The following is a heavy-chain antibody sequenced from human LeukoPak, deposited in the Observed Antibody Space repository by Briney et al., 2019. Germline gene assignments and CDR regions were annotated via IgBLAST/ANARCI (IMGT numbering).Heavy chain of an antibody. D-gene: IGHD3-3*01. V-gene: IGHV5-51*01. CDR2: IYPGDSDT. CDR3: ARTRSGYLANFDY. J-gene: IGHJ4*02. Sequence: PGESLKISCKGSRYSFTSYWIGWVRQMPGKGLEWMGIIYPGDSDTRYSPSFQGQVTILADKSISTAYLQWSSLKASDTAMYYCARTRSGYLANFDYWGQGTLVTVSS. CDR1: RYSFTSYW.